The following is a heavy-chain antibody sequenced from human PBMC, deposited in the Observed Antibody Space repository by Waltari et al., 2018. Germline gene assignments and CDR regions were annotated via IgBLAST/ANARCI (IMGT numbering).Heavy chain of an antibody. J-gene: IGHJ4*02. CDR2: ISSGGST. CDR1: GFTFSSNR. V-gene: IGHV3-66*01. Sequence: EVQLVESGGGLVQPGGSVRLSCAAAGFTFSSNRLNWVRQAPGKGREWVSVISSGGSTYYADSVKGRFTISRDNSKNTLYLQMNSLRAEDTAVYYCARDGRYFDYWGQGTLVTVSS. CDR3: ARDGRYFDY.